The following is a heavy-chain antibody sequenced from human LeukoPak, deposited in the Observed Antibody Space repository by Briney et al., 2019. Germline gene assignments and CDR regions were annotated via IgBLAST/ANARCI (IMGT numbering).Heavy chain of an antibody. CDR2: IYLRGST. J-gene: IGHJ2*01. CDR1: RGSISSYH. CDR3: ASRIRYWYFDL. V-gene: IGHV4-4*07. Sequence: SETLSLTCTVSRGSISSYHWSWIRQPAGKGLEWIGRIYLRGSTNYNPSLKSRVTMSADTSKNQFSLKLSSVTAADTVVYYCASRIRYWYFDLWGRGTLVTVSS.